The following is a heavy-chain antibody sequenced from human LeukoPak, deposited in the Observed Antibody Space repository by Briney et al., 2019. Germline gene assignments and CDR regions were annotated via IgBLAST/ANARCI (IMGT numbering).Heavy chain of an antibody. D-gene: IGHD5-18*01. Sequence: SETPSLTCAVYGGSFSGYCWSWIRQPPGKGLEWIGEINHSGSTNYNPSLKSRVTISVDTSKNQFSLQLNSVTPEDTAVYYCAREREGYSYGYYYGMDVWGQGTTVTVSS. CDR3: AREREGYSYGYYYGMDV. V-gene: IGHV4-34*01. J-gene: IGHJ6*02. CDR2: INHSGST. CDR1: GGSFSGYC.